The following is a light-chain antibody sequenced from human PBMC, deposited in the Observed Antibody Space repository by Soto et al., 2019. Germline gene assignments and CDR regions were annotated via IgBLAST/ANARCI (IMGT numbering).Light chain of an antibody. CDR1: QSIDRW. CDR2: KAS. Sequence: DIQMTQSPSTLSASVVDSVTISCRASQSIDRWLAWYQQKPGKAPKLLIYKASTLKSGVPSRFSGSGSGTDFTLTISSLQPDDFATYYCQQYNSYWTCGQGTKGDIK. CDR3: QQYNSYWT. V-gene: IGKV1-5*03. J-gene: IGKJ1*01.